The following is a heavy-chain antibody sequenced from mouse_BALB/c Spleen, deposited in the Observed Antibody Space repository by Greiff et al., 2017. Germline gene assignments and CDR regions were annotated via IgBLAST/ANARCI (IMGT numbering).Heavy chain of an antibody. D-gene: IGHD4-1*01. CDR3: ARDRVGRDYFDY. J-gene: IGHJ2*01. V-gene: IGHV2-9*02. Sequence: VHLVESGPGLVAPSQSLSITCTVSGFSLTSYGVHWVRQPPGKGLEWLGVIWAGGSTNYNSALMSRLSISKDNSKSQVFLKMNSLQTDDTAMYYCARDRVGRDYFDYWGQGTTLTVSS. CDR2: IWAGGST. CDR1: GFSLTSYG.